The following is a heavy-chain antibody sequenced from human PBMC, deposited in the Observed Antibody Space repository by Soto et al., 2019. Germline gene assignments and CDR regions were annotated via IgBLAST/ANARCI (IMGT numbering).Heavy chain of an antibody. CDR2: IHWNDDK. CDR1: GFSLSVYGVR. D-gene: IGHD3-22*01. Sequence: GPTLVNPPQTLTLTCSFSGFSLSVYGVRVIWFRQPPGETLEWLALIHWNDDKRYSPYLKSRLTITKDTSKNQVVLTLTNLDPLDTGTYFCAHTKDSSGFLTSWRQGILATVSS. CDR3: AHTKDSSGFLTS. J-gene: IGHJ5*02. V-gene: IGHV2-5*01.